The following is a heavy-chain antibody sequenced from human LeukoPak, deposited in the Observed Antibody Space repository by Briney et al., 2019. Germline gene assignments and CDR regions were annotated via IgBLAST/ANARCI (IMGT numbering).Heavy chain of an antibody. V-gene: IGHV1-18*01. J-gene: IGHJ4*02. CDR1: GGTFSSYA. CDR3: AREQDTAMVPDY. Sequence: ASVTVSFKASGGTFSSYAISWVRQAPGQGLEWMGWISAYNGNTNYAQKLQGRVTMTTDTSTSTAYMELRSLRSDDTAVYYCAREQDTAMVPDYWGQGTLVTVSS. D-gene: IGHD5-18*01. CDR2: ISAYNGNT.